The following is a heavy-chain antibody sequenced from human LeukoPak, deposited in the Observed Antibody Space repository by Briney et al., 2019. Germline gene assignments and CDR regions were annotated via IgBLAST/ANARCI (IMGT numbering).Heavy chain of an antibody. CDR3: ARLYSGYDYNDY. V-gene: IGHV4-34*01. J-gene: IGHJ4*02. D-gene: IGHD5-12*01. CDR2: INHSGST. Sequence: GSLRLSCAASGFTFSDHYMDWVRQPPGKGLEWIGEINHSGSTNYNPSLKSRVTISVDTSKNQFSLKLSSVTAADTAVYYCARLYSGYDYNDYWGQGTLVTVSS. CDR1: GFTFSDHY.